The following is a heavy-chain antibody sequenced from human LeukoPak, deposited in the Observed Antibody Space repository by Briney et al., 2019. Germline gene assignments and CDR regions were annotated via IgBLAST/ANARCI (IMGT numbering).Heavy chain of an antibody. CDR2: ISYDGSNK. J-gene: IGHJ4*02. D-gene: IGHD2-15*01. CDR1: GFTSSSYA. V-gene: IGHV3-30*04. CDR3: ARDRVVAAFDY. Sequence: GGSLRLSCAHSGFTSSSYAMHWGRQAPGKGLGWVAVISYDGSNKYYADSVKGRFTISRDNSKNTLYLQMNSLRAEDTAVYYCARDRVVAAFDYWGQGTLVTVSS.